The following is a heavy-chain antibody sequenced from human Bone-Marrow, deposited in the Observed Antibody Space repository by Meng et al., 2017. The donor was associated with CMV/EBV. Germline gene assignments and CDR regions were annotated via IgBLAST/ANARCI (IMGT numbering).Heavy chain of an antibody. Sequence: GGSLRLSCAVSGFTFSHYEMSWVRQAPGKGLEWISFISSSGRIIYYADSVKRRFTISRDNSKNTLYLQMNSLRAEDTAVYYCAKDRGIAVAGTGDYWGQGTLVTVSS. V-gene: IGHV3-48*03. D-gene: IGHD6-19*01. CDR1: GFTFSHYE. J-gene: IGHJ4*02. CDR2: ISSSGRII. CDR3: AKDRGIAVAGTGDY.